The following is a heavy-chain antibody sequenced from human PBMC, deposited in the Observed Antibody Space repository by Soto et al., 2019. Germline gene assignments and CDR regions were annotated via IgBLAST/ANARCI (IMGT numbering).Heavy chain of an antibody. D-gene: IGHD5-18*01. CDR3: ARVGYSYGEGVDYYSGMDV. V-gene: IGHV1-18*01. J-gene: IGHJ6*02. CDR1: GYTFTSYG. CDR2: ISAYNGNT. Sequence: ASVKVSCKASGYTFTSYGISWVRQAPGQGLEWMGWISAYNGNTNYAQKLQGRVTMTTDTSTSKAYMELRSLRSDDTAVYYCARVGYSYGEGVDYYSGMDVWGQGTTVTVS.